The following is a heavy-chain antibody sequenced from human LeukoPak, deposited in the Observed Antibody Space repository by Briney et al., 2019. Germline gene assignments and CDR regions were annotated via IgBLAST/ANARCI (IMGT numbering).Heavy chain of an antibody. V-gene: IGHV1-3*01. CDR2: INAGNGNT. Sequence: AASVKFSCKASGYTFTSYAMHWVRQAPGQRLEWMGWINAGNGNTKYSQKFQGRVTITRDTSASTAYMELSSLRSEDTAVYYCARDREQWLVYNWFDPWGQGTLVTVSS. CDR1: GYTFTSYA. D-gene: IGHD6-19*01. CDR3: ARDREQWLVYNWFDP. J-gene: IGHJ5*02.